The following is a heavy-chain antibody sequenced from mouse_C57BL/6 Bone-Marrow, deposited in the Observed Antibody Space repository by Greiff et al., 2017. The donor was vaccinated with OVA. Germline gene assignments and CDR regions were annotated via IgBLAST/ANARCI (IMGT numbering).Heavy chain of an antibody. CDR3: TGDYYGSSLYWYFDV. D-gene: IGHD1-1*01. CDR1: GFTFSNYW. CDR2: IRLKSDNYAT. J-gene: IGHJ1*03. Sequence: EVQGVESGGGLVQPGGSMKLSCVASGFTFSNYWMNWVRQSPEKGLEWVAQIRLKSDNYATHYAESVKGRFTISRDDSKSSVYLQMNNLRAEDTGIYYCTGDYYGSSLYWYFDVWGTGTTVTVSS. V-gene: IGHV6-3*01.